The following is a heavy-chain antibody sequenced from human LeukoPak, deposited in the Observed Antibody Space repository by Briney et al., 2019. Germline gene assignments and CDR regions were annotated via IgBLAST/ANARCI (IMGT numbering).Heavy chain of an antibody. Sequence: SETLSLTCTVSGGSISSGSYYWGWIRQPPGKGLEWIGSIYYSGSTYYNPSLKSRVTISVDTSKNQFSLKLSSVTAADTAVYYCARFYRGLGENDWFDPWGQGTLVTVSS. CDR3: ARFYRGLGENDWFDP. CDR1: GGSISSGSYY. CDR2: IYYSGST. J-gene: IGHJ5*02. V-gene: IGHV4-39*07. D-gene: IGHD2/OR15-2a*01.